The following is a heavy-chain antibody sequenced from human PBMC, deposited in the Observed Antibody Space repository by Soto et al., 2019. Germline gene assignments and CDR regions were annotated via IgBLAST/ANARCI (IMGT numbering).Heavy chain of an antibody. CDR3: ARVRIAARTGAYGMDV. CDR2: IYTSGST. D-gene: IGHD6-6*01. V-gene: IGHV4-4*07. Sequence: SETLSLTCTVSGGSISSYYWGWIRQPAGKGLEWIGRIYTSGSTNYNPSLKSRVTMSVDTSKNQFSLKLSSVTAADTAVYYCARVRIAARTGAYGMDVWGQGTTVTVSS. CDR1: GGSISSYY. J-gene: IGHJ6*02.